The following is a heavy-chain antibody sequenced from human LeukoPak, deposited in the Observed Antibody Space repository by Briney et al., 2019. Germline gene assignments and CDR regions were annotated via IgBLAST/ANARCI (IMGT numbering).Heavy chain of an antibody. J-gene: IGHJ4*02. CDR2: FYTGGRT. CDR3: ARGAVDTAMIDY. CDR1: GASISSYY. D-gene: IGHD5-18*01. Sequence: PSETLSLTCTVSGASISSYYWSWIRQPAGKGLEWIGRFYTGGRTEYNPSLKGRVTLSVDTSKNQFSLQLKSVTAADTAVYYCARGAVDTAMIDYCGQGTLVTVS. V-gene: IGHV4-4*07.